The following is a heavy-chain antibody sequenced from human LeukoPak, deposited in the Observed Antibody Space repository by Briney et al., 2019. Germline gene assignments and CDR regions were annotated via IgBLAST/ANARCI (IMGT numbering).Heavy chain of an antibody. V-gene: IGHV4-39*07. J-gene: IGHJ4*02. Sequence: PSETLSLTCTVSGGSVNNDKNYWGWIRQPPGKGLEWIASMYIGGNTYYNPSVKSRLTISVDTSKNQFSLKLSSVTAADTAVYYCARGYGVRGVIGPLFVFDYWGQGTLVTVSS. CDR3: ARGYGVRGVIGPLFVFDY. CDR1: GGSVNNDKNY. D-gene: IGHD3-10*01. CDR2: MYIGGNT.